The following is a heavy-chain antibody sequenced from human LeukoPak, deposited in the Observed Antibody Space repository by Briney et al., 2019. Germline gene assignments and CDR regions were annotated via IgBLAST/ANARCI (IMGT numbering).Heavy chain of an antibody. D-gene: IGHD4/OR15-4a*01. CDR3: VGSANLAD. J-gene: IGHJ4*02. CDR2: ISSDGSNK. V-gene: IGHV3-30*03. CDR1: GFTFSSYG. Sequence: GGSLRLSCAASGFTFSSYGMHWVRQAPGKGLEWVAVISSDGSNKYYADSVKGRFTISRDNAKNSLYLQMYSLRVEDTAVYYCVGSANLADWGQGTLVTVSS.